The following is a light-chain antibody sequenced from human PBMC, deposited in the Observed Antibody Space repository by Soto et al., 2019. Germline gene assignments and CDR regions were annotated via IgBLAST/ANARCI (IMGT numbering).Light chain of an antibody. V-gene: IGLV3-1*01. J-gene: IGLJ2*01. CDR3: QAWDSGTVV. CDR1: RLEDKY. CDR2: QNI. Sequence: SYELTQPPSVSVSPGQTANITCSGDRLEDKYVFWYQHKPGQSPFLVIYQNIKRPSGIPERFSGSNSGNTATLTISGTQAMDEADYYCQAWDSGTVVFGGGTKVTVL.